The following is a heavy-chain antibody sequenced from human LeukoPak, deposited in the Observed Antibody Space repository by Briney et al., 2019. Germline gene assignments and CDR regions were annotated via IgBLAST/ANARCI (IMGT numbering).Heavy chain of an antibody. CDR3: ARWGTFRDSLDV. CDR1: GFTFSSYS. J-gene: IGHJ6*04. V-gene: IGHV3-74*01. D-gene: IGHD3-16*01. CDR2: INSDGSST. Sequence: PGGSLRLSCAASGFTFSSYSKNWVRQAPGKGLVWVSRINSDGSSTSYADSVKGRFTISRDNAKNTVHLQMNSLRAEDTAVYYCARWGTFRDSLDVWGKGTTVTVSS.